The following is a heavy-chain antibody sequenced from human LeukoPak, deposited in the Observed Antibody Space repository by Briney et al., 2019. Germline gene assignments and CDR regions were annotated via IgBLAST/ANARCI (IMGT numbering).Heavy chain of an antibody. CDR3: AKDRGSSWYRLVY. J-gene: IGHJ4*02. V-gene: IGHV3-23*01. D-gene: IGHD6-13*01. Sequence: GGSLRLSCAASGFTFSSYAISWVRQAPGKGLEWVSAISGSGGSTYYADSVKGRFTISRDNSKNTLYLQMNSLRAEDTAVYYCAKDRGSSWYRLVYWGQGTLVTVSS. CDR1: GFTFSSYA. CDR2: ISGSGGST.